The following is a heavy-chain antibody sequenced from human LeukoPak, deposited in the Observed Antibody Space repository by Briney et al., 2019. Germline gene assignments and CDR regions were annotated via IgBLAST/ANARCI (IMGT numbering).Heavy chain of an antibody. CDR3: ARDQWNDILTGYTYFDY. D-gene: IGHD3-9*01. V-gene: IGHV1-2*02. CDR2: INPNSGGT. CDR1: GYTFTGYY. J-gene: IGHJ4*02. Sequence: GASVKVSCKASGYTFTGYYMHWVRQAPGQGLEWMGWINPNSGGTNYAQKFQGRVTMTRDTSISTAYMELSRLRSDDTAVYYCARDQWNDILTGYTYFDYWGQGTLVTVSS.